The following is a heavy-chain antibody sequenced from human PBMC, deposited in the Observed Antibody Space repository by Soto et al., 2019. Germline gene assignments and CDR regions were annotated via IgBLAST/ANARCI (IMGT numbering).Heavy chain of an antibody. D-gene: IGHD3-16*01. Sequence: QVQLVQSGDEVRKPGSSVKVSCKASGYIFVNYGIAWVRQAPGQGLEWMGWLSPYSGNTHYASKVQGRLTMTTDTSTSTAYMDLGRLTSDATAVYYCAMVDNYVTPTPQDVWGQGTTVTVSS. J-gene: IGHJ6*02. CDR2: LSPYSGNT. V-gene: IGHV1-18*01. CDR1: GYIFVNYG. CDR3: AMVDNYVTPTPQDV.